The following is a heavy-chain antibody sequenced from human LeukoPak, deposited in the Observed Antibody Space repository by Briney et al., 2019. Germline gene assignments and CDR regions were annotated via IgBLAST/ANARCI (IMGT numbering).Heavy chain of an antibody. CDR3: ARSALDTSRTYYNPQPFDY. CDR1: GGSISTYF. D-gene: IGHD3-10*01. J-gene: IGHJ4*02. CDR2: VYYSGST. Sequence: PSETLSLTCTVSGGSISTYFWSWIRQPPGKGLEWIGYVYYSGSTNYNPSLKSRVTILVDTSKNQFSLKLTSVTAAVTAVYYCARSALDTSRTYYNPQPFDYWGQGTLVTVSS. V-gene: IGHV4-59*01.